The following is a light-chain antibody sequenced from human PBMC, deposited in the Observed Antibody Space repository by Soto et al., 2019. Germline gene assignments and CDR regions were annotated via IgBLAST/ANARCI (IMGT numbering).Light chain of an antibody. CDR3: SSYTASSRSYV. J-gene: IGLJ1*01. CDR2: DVS. CDR1: SSDVGGYNY. V-gene: IGLV2-14*01. Sequence: QSVLAQPASVSESPGQSITISCTGTSSDVGGYNYVSWYQQHPGKVPKLMIYDVSNRPSGVSNRFSGSKSGNTASLTISGLQAEDEADYYCSSYTASSRSYVFGTGTKVTVL.